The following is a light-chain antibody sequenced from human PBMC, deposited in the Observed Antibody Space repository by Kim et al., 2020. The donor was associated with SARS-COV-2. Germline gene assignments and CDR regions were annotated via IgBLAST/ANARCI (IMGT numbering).Light chain of an antibody. Sequence: SSGERATLPCRASQIVSSNYLAWYQQKPGQSPRLFIYDTSTRATGIPDRFTGSGSGTDFTLTISRVDPDDFAVYYCQQYGSSAITFGQGTRLEIK. V-gene: IGKV3-20*01. J-gene: IGKJ5*01. CDR1: QIVSSNY. CDR3: QQYGSSAIT. CDR2: DTS.